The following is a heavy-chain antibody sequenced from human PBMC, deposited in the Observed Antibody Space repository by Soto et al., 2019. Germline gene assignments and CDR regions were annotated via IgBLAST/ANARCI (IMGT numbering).Heavy chain of an antibody. CDR3: ARCLFYYGSSCFYHPVLYFDQ. CDR2: IYYSGST. CDR1: GGSISSYY. D-gene: IGHD3-22*01. J-gene: IGHJ4*02. Sequence: SETLSLTCTVSGGSISSYYWSWIRQPPGKGLEWIGYIYYSGSTNYNPSLKSRVTISVDTSKNQFSLKLSSVTAAATAVSYCARCLFYYGSSCFYHPVLYFDQWCQETLVTVSS. V-gene: IGHV4-59*01.